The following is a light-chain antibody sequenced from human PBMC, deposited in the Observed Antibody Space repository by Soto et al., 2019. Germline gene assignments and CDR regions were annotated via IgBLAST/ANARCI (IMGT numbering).Light chain of an antibody. Sequence: EIVLTQSPGTLSLSPGETATLSCGASQSVSSNYLAWYQHKPGLAPRLVIYDVSTRATGIPDRFSGSGSGTDFTLTIARLEPGDFAVYFCQQYGSSPLTFGGGTKVEIK. CDR1: QSVSSNY. CDR3: QQYGSSPLT. J-gene: IGKJ4*01. V-gene: IGKV3D-20*01. CDR2: DVS.